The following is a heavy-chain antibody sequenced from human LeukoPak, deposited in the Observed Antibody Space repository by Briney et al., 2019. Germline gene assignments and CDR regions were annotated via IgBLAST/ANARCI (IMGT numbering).Heavy chain of an antibody. CDR1: GGSISSYY. Sequence: SETLSLTCTVSGGSISSYYWSWIRQPPGKGLEWIGYIYYSGSTNYNPSLKSRVTISVDTSKNQFSLKLSSVTAGDTAVYYCARTYYYDSSGYWRFSYYFDYWGQGTLVTVSS. CDR3: ARTYYYDSSGYWRFSYYFDY. D-gene: IGHD3-22*01. J-gene: IGHJ4*02. V-gene: IGHV4-59*01. CDR2: IYYSGST.